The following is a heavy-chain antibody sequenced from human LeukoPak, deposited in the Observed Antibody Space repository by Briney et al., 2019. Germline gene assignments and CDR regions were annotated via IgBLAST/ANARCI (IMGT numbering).Heavy chain of an antibody. Sequence: PSETLSLTCTVPGGSNSSYYWSWLRQPPGKGLEWIGYIYYSGSTNYNPSLKSRVTISVDTSKNQFSLKLSSVTASDAAVVYCARLSLGACGGSKTLAPFDIWGQGTMVTVSS. D-gene: IGHD1-26*01. CDR3: ARLSLGACGGSKTLAPFDI. CDR2: IYYSGST. CDR1: GGSNSSYY. V-gene: IGHV4-59*08. J-gene: IGHJ3*02.